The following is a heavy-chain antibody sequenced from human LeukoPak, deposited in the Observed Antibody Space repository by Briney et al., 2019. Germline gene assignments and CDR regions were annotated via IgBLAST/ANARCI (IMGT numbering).Heavy chain of an antibody. Sequence: PSETLSLTCTVSGGSISSYYWSWIRQPAGKGLEWIGRIYTSGSTNYNPSLKSRVTMSVDTSKNQFSLKLSSVTAADTAVYYCARAGRWRYDFGYSSRCNWFDPWGQGTLVTVSS. CDR2: IYTSGST. D-gene: IGHD6-13*01. CDR1: GGSISSYY. V-gene: IGHV4-4*07. CDR3: ARAGRWRYDFGYSSRCNWFDP. J-gene: IGHJ5*02.